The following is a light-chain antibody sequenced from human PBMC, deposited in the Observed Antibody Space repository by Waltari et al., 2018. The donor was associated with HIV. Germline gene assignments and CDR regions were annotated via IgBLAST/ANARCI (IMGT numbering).Light chain of an antibody. CDR1: DLVLSW. Sequence: DIQMTQSPPYVLASLGDRVNITCRASDLVLSWLAWYQQKPGKAPKRLINGESRLQSGAPSRFSGRGSGTNFTLTISSLQPEDSATYYCQQAKSFPITFGQGTRLEIK. CDR3: QQAKSFPIT. J-gene: IGKJ5*01. V-gene: IGKV1-12*01. CDR2: GES.